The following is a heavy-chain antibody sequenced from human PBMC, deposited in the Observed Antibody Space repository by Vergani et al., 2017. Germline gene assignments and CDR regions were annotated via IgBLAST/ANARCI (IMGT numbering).Heavy chain of an antibody. J-gene: IGHJ3*01. CDR2: ISASGNA. CDR1: GGSISAGYYF. CDR3: ARRSGGYYSGGKVHPLSTAFDV. D-gene: IGHD2-15*01. V-gene: IGHV4-61*02. Sequence: QVQLQASGPGRVKPSQTLSLTCTMSGGSISAGYYFWSWIRQPAGKGLEWLGHISASGNASHSPSLKTRVSMSVDTSKNQFSLTVTSVTAADTAIYFCARRSGGYYSGGKVHPLSTAFDVWGHGTVVNGSS.